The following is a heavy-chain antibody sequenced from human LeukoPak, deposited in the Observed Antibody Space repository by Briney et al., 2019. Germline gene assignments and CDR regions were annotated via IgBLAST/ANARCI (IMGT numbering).Heavy chain of an antibody. D-gene: IGHD2-8*01. CDR1: GGTFNSYA. Sequence: SVKVSCKASGGTFNSYAISWVRQAPGQGFEWMGGFIPIFGTANYAQKFQGRVMITADESTSTAYMDLNSLRSEDTAVYYCARSPPGLIYMNVWGKGTTVSVSS. J-gene: IGHJ6*03. CDR3: ARSPPGLIYMNV. V-gene: IGHV1-69*13. CDR2: FIPIFGTA.